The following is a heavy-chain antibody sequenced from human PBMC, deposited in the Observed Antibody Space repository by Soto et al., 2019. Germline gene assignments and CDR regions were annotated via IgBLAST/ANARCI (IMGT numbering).Heavy chain of an antibody. V-gene: IGHV4-59*01. CDR1: AGSIINYY. CDR2: IHHTGSS. CDR3: AKWNEMKRSFDD. Sequence: QVQLQESGPGLVKPSETLSLTCTVSAGSIINYYWNWIRQPPEKGLEWIGFIHHTGSSMSNPSLRSRLTMSVDTTEGQISLNLRAVTAADTAVYYCAKWNEMKRSFDDWGQGILVKVSS. J-gene: IGHJ4*02. D-gene: IGHD1-1*01.